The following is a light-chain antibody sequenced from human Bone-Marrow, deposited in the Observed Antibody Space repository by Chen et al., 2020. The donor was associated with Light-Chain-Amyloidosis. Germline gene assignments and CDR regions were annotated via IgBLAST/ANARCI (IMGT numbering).Light chain of an antibody. CDR1: DLPTKY. Sequence: SYELTQPPSVSVSPGQTARITCSGDDLPTKYAYWYQQKPGQAPVLVIHRDTERPSGFSERFSGYSSGTTATLTSSGVQAEDEADYHCQSADSSGTYEVIFGGGTKLTVL. CDR3: QSADSSGTYEVI. CDR2: RDT. J-gene: IGLJ2*01. V-gene: IGLV3-25*03.